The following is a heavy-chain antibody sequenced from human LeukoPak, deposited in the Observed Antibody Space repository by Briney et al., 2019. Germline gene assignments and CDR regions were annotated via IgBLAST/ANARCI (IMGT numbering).Heavy chain of an antibody. CDR1: GGSISSSYY. D-gene: IGHD1-26*01. CDR2: IYYSGST. J-gene: IGHJ4*02. Sequence: SETLSLTCTVSGGSISSSYYWSWVRQPPGKGLEWIGEIYYSGSTNYNPSLKSRATISVDKSKNQFSLRLSSVTAADTAVYYCARVGGKVGASPLDYWGQGTLVTVSS. CDR3: ARVGGKVGASPLDY. V-gene: IGHV4-4*02.